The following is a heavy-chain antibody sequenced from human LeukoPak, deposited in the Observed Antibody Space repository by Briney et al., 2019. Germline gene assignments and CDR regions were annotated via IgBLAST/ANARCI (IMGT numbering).Heavy chain of an antibody. CDR3: AKGPKLGDGFHCDS. D-gene: IGHD5-24*01. CDR1: GFTFNNYA. CDR2: ISGNGGDT. J-gene: IGHJ4*02. Sequence: GGSLRLSCAASGFTFNNYALSWVRQAPGKGLEWVSAISGNGGDTYYAGSVKGRFTVSRDISKSTLYLQMNSLRVEDTAVYYCAKGPKLGDGFHCDSWGQGTLVTVSS. V-gene: IGHV3-23*01.